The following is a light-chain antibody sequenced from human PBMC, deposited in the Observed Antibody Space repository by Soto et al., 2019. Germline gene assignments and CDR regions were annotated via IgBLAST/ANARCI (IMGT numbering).Light chain of an antibody. J-gene: IGKJ5*01. CDR1: LSLSYY. Sequence: PGESAPLSCKASLSLSYYLDWYQQKPGQAPRLLIYDASHRATGIPVRFSGSGSGTDFTLTISSLEPEDFAVYYCQQRTYSITFGQGTRLEIK. V-gene: IGKV3-11*01. CDR2: DAS. CDR3: QQRTYSIT.